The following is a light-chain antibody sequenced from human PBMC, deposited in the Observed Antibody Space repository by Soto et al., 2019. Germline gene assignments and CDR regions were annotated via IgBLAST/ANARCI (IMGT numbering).Light chain of an antibody. CDR3: AAWDGSLNVVL. V-gene: IGLV1-44*01. CDR1: SSNIGTNT. J-gene: IGLJ3*02. Sequence: QPALSQPPSASGTHGQRVTLSCSGSSSNIGTNTVNWYQQFPRSAPKLLMYSSNQRPSGVPDRFSGSKSGTSASLAISGLQSEDEADYYCAAWDGSLNVVLFGGGTKVTVL. CDR2: SSN.